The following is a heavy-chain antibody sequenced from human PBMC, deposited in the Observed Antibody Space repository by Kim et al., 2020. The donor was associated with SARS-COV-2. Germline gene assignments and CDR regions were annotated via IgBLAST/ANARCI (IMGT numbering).Heavy chain of an antibody. CDR1: GCTISSSSYY. CDR3: ARLDLDSCSPVDY. CDR2: IYYSGTT. V-gene: IGHV4-39*01. Sequence: SETLSLTCTVSGCTISSSSYYWVWIRQPPGKGLEWIGGIYYSGTTYYNPSLKRRGTISVDTSKNQFFLKLSSVTAADTAVYYRARLDLDSCSPVDYWGQGTLVTVSS. D-gene: IGHD6-6*01. J-gene: IGHJ4*02.